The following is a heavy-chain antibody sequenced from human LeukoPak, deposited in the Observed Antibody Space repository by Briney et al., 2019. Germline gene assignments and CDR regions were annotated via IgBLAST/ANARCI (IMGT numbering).Heavy chain of an antibody. V-gene: IGHV4-34*01. CDR3: ARMAYYYDSDGYSQLDY. J-gene: IGHJ4*02. CDR2: INHSGST. D-gene: IGHD3-22*01. CDR1: GGSFSGYY. Sequence: SETLSLTCAVYGGSFSGYYRSWIRQPPGKGLEWIGEINHSGSTNYNPSLKSRVTISVDTSKNQFSLKLSSVTAADTAVYYCARMAYYYDSDGYSQLDYWGQGTLVTVSS.